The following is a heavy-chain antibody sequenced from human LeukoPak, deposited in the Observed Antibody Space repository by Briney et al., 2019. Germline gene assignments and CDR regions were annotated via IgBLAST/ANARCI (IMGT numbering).Heavy chain of an antibody. J-gene: IGHJ4*02. CDR1: GYTFPGHH. CDR2: INPKNGGT. Sequence: EASVKVSCKASGYTFPGHHIHWVRQAPGQGLEWMGWINPKNGGTNYAQKFQGRVTMTRDTSINTAFMELSRLNSDDTAVYFRARDGYGGSSFDYWGQGTLVTVSS. V-gene: IGHV1-2*02. CDR3: ARDGYGGSSFDY. D-gene: IGHD4-23*01.